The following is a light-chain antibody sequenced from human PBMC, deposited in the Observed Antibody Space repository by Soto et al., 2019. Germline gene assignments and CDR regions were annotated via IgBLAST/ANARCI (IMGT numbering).Light chain of an antibody. CDR3: MQALQTPT. J-gene: IGKJ1*01. Sequence: DIVMTQSPLSLPVTPGEPASISCRSSQSLLHSNGYNYLDWYLQKPGQSPQLLIYLGSNRASGVPDRLSGSGSGTDFTLKISRVEAEDVGVSYCMQALQTPTFGQGTTLEIK. CDR1: QSLLHSNGYNY. V-gene: IGKV2-28*01. CDR2: LGS.